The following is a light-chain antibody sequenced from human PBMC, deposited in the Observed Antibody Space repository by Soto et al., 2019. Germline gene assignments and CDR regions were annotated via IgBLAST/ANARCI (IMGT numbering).Light chain of an antibody. CDR1: QSILYSSNNNNY. CDR2: WAS. J-gene: IGKJ1*01. CDR3: QQYYSTPPT. Sequence: DIVMTQSPDSLAVSLGERATINCKSSQSILYSSNNNNYLAWYQQKPGQPPKLLIYWASTRESGVPDRFSGSGSGTDFTLNISSLQAEDVAVYYCQQYYSTPPTFGQGTKVEIK. V-gene: IGKV4-1*01.